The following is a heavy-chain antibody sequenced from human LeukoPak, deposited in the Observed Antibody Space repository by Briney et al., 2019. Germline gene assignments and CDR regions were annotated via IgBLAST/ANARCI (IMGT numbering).Heavy chain of an antibody. V-gene: IGHV4-39*01. CDR3: ARQGYCTSTSCPSMDNWFDP. D-gene: IGHD2-2*01. Sequence: SETLSLTCTVSGGSISSTSYYWGWIRQPPGKGLEWIGSIYYSGSTHYNPSLKSRLTMSVDTSKNQFSLKLSSVTAADTAVYYCARQGYCTSTSCPSMDNWFDPWGQGTLVTVSS. CDR1: GGSISSTSYY. CDR2: IYYSGST. J-gene: IGHJ5*02.